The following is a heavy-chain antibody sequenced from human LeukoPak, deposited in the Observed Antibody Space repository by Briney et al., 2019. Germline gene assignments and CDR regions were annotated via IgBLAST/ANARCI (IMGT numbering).Heavy chain of an antibody. D-gene: IGHD3-3*01. CDR2: INPNTGGT. CDR3: ARPSYYDFWSGPYFDY. V-gene: IGHV1-2*02. Sequence: ASVKVSCKASGYTFTDYYMHWVRQAPGRGLEWMGWINPNTGGTNHAQKFQGRVTMTRDTSISTAYMELSRLRSDDTAVYYCARPSYYDFWSGPYFDYWGQGTLVTVSS. CDR1: GYTFTDYY. J-gene: IGHJ4*02.